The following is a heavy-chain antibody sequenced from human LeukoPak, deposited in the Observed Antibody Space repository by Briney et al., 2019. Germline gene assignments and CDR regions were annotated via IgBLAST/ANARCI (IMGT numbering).Heavy chain of an antibody. Sequence: ASVKVSRKASVYTFTSYYIKGVRQATGQGLEWMGWMNPNSGNTGYAQKFQGRVTITRNTSISTAYMELSSLRAEDTALYYCAKGGPEPYSSSWYGSGYWGQGTLVTVSS. J-gene: IGHJ4*02. CDR2: MNPNSGNT. CDR1: VYTFTSYY. V-gene: IGHV1-8*03. CDR3: AKGGPEPYSSSWYGSGY. D-gene: IGHD6-13*01.